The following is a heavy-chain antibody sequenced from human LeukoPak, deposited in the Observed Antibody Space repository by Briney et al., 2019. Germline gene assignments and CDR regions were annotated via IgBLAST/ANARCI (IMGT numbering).Heavy chain of an antibody. V-gene: IGHV3-74*01. Sequence: GGSLRLSCAASGFTFSSYWMHWVRQAPGKGLVWVAGIHGDGTIIYHADSVKGRFTISRDNAKNTLYLQMNSLRAEDTAVYYCVAEERDFDCWGQGVLVTVSS. CDR3: VAEERDFDC. CDR1: GFTFSSYW. J-gene: IGHJ4*02. CDR2: IHGDGTII. D-gene: IGHD1-26*01.